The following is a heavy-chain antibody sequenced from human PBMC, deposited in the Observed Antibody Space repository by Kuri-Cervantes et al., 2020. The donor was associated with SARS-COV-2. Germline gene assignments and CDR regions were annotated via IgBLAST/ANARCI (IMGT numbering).Heavy chain of an antibody. J-gene: IGHJ6*03. CDR1: GLIFGDYY. Sequence: GGSLRLSCAASGLIFGDYYMSWIRQTPGKGLEWVSSISSSSSYIYYADSVKGRFTISRDNAKNSLYLQMNSLRAEDTAMYYCARSQREQLDYYYYYMDVWGKGTTVTVSS. CDR3: ARSQREQLDYYYYYMDV. CDR2: ISSSSSYI. D-gene: IGHD6-6*01. V-gene: IGHV3-11*06.